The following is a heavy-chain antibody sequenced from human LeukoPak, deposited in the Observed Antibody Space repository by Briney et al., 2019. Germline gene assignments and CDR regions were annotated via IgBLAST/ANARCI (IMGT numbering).Heavy chain of an antibody. J-gene: IGHJ5*02. CDR2: ISYDGSNK. D-gene: IGHD2-15*01. Sequence: PGGSLRLSCAASGFTFSSYGMHWVRQAPGKWLEWVAVISYDGSNKYYADSVKGRFTISRDNSKNTLYLQMNSLRAEDTAVYYCAKGGYCSGGSCYVLQVFDPWGQGTLVTVSS. CDR3: AKGGYCSGGSCYVLQVFDP. CDR1: GFTFSSYG. V-gene: IGHV3-30*18.